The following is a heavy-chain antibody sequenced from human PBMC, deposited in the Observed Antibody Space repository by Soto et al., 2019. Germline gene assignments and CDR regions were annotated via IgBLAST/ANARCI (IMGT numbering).Heavy chain of an antibody. D-gene: IGHD6-13*01. CDR1: GFSLSTSGVG. Sequence: XGPTVVHPTPPLTLTCTLSGFSLSTSGVGVGWIRQPPGTALEWLALIYWDDDKRYSPSLKSRLTITKDTSKNQVVLTMTNMDPVDTATYYCAHSPRIAAAGTYYYYYGMDVWGQGTTVTVSS. CDR3: AHSPRIAAAGTYYYYYGMDV. CDR2: IYWDDDK. J-gene: IGHJ6*02. V-gene: IGHV2-5*02.